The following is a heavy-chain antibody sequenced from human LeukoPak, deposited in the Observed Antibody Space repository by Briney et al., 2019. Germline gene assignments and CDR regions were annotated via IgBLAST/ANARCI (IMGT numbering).Heavy chain of an antibody. CDR3: ARDLATTDN. J-gene: IGHJ4*02. V-gene: IGHV3-72*01. CDR1: GFTFSDHY. Sequence: GGSLRLSCAASGFTFSDHYMDWVRQAPGKGLEWVGRIRNKANSYTTEYAASVKGRFTISRDDSKNSLYLQMNSLKCEDTAVYYCARDLATTDNWGQGTLVTVSS. CDR2: IRNKANSYTT. D-gene: IGHD1/OR15-1a*01.